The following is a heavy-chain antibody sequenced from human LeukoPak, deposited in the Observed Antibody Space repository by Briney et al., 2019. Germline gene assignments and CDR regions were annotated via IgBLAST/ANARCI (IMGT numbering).Heavy chain of an antibody. CDR2: IYYSGST. Sequence: PSQTLSLTCTVSGGSISSGDYYWSWIRQPPGKGLEWIGYIYYSGSTYYNPSLKSRVTISVDTSKNQFSLKLSSVTVADTAVYYCARDYHCGGNDCSWVDYWGQGTLVTVSS. CDR1: GGSISSGDYY. V-gene: IGHV4-30-4*01. J-gene: IGHJ4*02. D-gene: IGHD2-21*01. CDR3: ARDYHCGGNDCSWVDY.